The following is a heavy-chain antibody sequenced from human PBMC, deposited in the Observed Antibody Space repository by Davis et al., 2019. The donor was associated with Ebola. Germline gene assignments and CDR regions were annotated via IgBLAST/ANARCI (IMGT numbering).Heavy chain of an antibody. CDR2: ISYVGTHM. J-gene: IGHJ4*02. Sequence: PGGSLRLSCAASGFTFSNYAMSWVRQAPGKGLEWVAVISYVGTHMYYGDSVKGRFTISRDNSKNTLYLQMSDLRVDDTAVYYCAKDRLRLSSNYYDSSGADNWGQGTLVTVST. CDR3: AKDRLRLSSNYYDSSGADN. V-gene: IGHV3-30*18. D-gene: IGHD3-22*01. CDR1: GFTFSNYA.